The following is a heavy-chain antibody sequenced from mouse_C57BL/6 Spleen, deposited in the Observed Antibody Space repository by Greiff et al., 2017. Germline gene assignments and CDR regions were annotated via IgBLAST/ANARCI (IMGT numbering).Heavy chain of an antibody. CDR3: ARWDYYGSSYPLDY. V-gene: IGHV1-81*01. CDR2: IYPRSGNT. D-gene: IGHD1-1*01. J-gene: IGHJ2*01. Sequence: VQLMESGAELARPGASVKLSCKASGYTFTSYGISWVKQRTGQGLEWIGEIYPRSGNTYYNEKFKGKATLTADKSSSTAYMELRSLTSEDSAVYFCARWDYYGSSYPLDYWGQGTTLTVSS. CDR1: GYTFTSYG.